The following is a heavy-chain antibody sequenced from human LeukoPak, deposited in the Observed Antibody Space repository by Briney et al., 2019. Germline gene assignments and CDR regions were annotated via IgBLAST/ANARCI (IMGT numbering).Heavy chain of an antibody. CDR2: IYYSGST. D-gene: IGHD4-17*01. CDR1: GGSISSSSYY. CDR3: ARDSSMTTVTYFDY. J-gene: IGHJ4*02. Sequence: SETLSLTCTVSGGSISSSSYYWGWIRQPPGKGLEWIGSIYYSGSTYYNPCLKSRVTISVDTSKNQFSLKLSSVTAADTAVYYCARDSSMTTVTYFDYWGQGTLVTVSS. V-gene: IGHV4-39*07.